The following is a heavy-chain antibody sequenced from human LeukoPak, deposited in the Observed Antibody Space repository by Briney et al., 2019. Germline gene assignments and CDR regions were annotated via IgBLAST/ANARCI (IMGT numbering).Heavy chain of an antibody. CDR3: AKDRGHCINGVCHNYYYMDV. D-gene: IGHD2-8*01. CDR1: GFPFSTFA. V-gene: IGHV3-23*01. J-gene: IGHJ6*03. CDR2: FSAGGGRT. Sequence: GGPLRSSCAAFGFPFSTFAMSWLRQPQGGGLGGASTFSAGGGRTDYADSVKGRFTISRDNSKNTLYLQMNSLRAEDTAVYYCAKDRGHCINGVCHNYYYMDVWGKGTTVTVS.